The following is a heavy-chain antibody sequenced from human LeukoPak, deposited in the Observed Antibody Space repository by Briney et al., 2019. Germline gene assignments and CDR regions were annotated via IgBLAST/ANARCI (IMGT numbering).Heavy chain of an antibody. V-gene: IGHV3-7*01. CDR3: GRDSQSGYSSSWYQLAQIDY. J-gene: IGHJ4*02. D-gene: IGHD6-13*01. CDR2: IKQDGSEK. Sequence: GGSLRLSCAASGFTFSSYWMSWVRQAPGKGLEWVANIKQDGSEKYYVDSVKGRFTLSRDNAKNSLYLQMTSLRAEDTAVYYCGRDSQSGYSSSWYQLAQIDYWGQGTLVTVSS. CDR1: GFTFSSYW.